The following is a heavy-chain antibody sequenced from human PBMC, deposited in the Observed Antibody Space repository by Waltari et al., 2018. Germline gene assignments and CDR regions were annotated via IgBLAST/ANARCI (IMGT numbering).Heavy chain of an antibody. CDR3: ARGIQLWGRGSWYFDN. D-gene: IGHD3-16*01. CDR2: VNAETGNP. V-gene: IGHV7-4-1*02. Sequence: QVQLVQSGSELKKPGASVKVSCKASGYIFTNYAMNWVRQAPGQGLEWMGWVNAETGNPTYAGGFRGRFVFALDTSVSTASLQSSSLKAEDTAVYYCARGIQLWGRGSWYFDNWGQGTLVTVSS. J-gene: IGHJ4*02. CDR1: GYIFTNYA.